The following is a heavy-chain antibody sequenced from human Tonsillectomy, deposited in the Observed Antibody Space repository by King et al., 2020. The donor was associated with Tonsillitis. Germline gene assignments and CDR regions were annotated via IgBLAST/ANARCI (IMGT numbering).Heavy chain of an antibody. CDR1: GFTFSNYA. J-gene: IGHJ3*02. CDR3: AKDSGVGYYDSPGTFDI. CDR2: ISGSGGNT. V-gene: IGHV3-23*04. D-gene: IGHD3-22*01. Sequence: VQLVESGGGLVQPGGSLRLSCAASGFTFSNYAMSWVRQAPGKGLEWVSGISGSGGNTYYADYVKGRFTISRDNSKSTLYLQMNSLRAEDTAVYYCAKDSGVGYYDSPGTFDIWGQGTMVTVSS.